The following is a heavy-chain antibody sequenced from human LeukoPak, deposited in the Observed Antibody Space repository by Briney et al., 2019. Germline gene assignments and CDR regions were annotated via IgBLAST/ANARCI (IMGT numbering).Heavy chain of an antibody. Sequence: PSETLSLTCSVSGGSISSYFWSWIRQPAGKGREWIGRIYTTGNTDYNPPLKSRVTMSVDTSKNQFSLKLSSVTAADTAVYYCARDHYDSSGYYIVDYWGQGTLVTVSS. CDR2: IYTTGNT. D-gene: IGHD3-22*01. CDR3: ARDHYDSSGYYIVDY. V-gene: IGHV4-4*07. CDR1: GGSISSYF. J-gene: IGHJ4*02.